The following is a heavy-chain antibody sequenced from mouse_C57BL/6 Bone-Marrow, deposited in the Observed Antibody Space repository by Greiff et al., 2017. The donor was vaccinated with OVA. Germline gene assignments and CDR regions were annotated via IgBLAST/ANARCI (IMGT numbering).Heavy chain of an antibody. Sequence: EVKLMESGGGLVQPKGSLKLSCAASGFSFNTYAMNWVRQAPGKGLEWVARIRSKSNNYATYYADSVKDRFTISRDDSESMLYLQMNNLKTEDTAMYYCVRQWDPDAMDYWGQGTSVTVSS. CDR3: VRQWDPDAMDY. V-gene: IGHV10-1*01. CDR1: GFSFNTYA. D-gene: IGHD4-1*01. CDR2: IRSKSNNYAT. J-gene: IGHJ4*01.